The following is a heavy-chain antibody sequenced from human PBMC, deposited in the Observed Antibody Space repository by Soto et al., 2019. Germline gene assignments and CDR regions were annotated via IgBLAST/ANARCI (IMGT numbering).Heavy chain of an antibody. Sequence: SETLSLPYTVSGGSISSSSYYLGWVPQPPGKGLEWIGSIYYSGSTYYNPSLKSRVTISVDTSKNQFSLKLSSVTAADTAVYYCARRYNWSYLFDYWGQGTLVTVSS. J-gene: IGHJ4*02. V-gene: IGHV4-39*01. CDR3: ARRYNWSYLFDY. D-gene: IGHD1-7*01. CDR2: IYYSGST. CDR1: GGSISSSSYY.